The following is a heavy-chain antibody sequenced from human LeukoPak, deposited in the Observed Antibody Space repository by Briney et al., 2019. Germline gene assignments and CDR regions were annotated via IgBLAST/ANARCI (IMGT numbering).Heavy chain of an antibody. V-gene: IGHV3-21*06. J-gene: IGHJ6*03. CDR2: ISGGSIYI. CDR3: ASDKTAQLDNYYYYMDV. D-gene: IGHD6-13*01. CDR1: GCTFSSEA. Sequence: PGGSLRLSCAASGCTFSSEAMSWVRQAPGKGLEWVSSISGGSIYIYYADSVKGRFTISRDNGKNSLYLQMNSLRAEDKAVYYCASDKTAQLDNYYYYMDVWGKGTTVTISS.